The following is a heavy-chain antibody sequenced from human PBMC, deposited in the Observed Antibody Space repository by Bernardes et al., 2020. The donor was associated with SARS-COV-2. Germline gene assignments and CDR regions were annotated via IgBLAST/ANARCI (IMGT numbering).Heavy chain of an antibody. CDR2: TSYRSKWNY. CDR3: ARDRRTYYDFWSADLRTSYGMDV. J-gene: IGHJ6*02. Sequence: SPTLSLTCAISGDSVSSNSAVWHWIRQSPSRGLEWLGRTSYRSKWNYDYAVSVKSRITISPDTSKNQFSLELTSVTPEDTAVYYCARDRRTYYDFWSADLRTSYGMDVWGQGTTVTVSS. D-gene: IGHD3-3*01. CDR1: GDSVSSNSAV. V-gene: IGHV6-1*01.